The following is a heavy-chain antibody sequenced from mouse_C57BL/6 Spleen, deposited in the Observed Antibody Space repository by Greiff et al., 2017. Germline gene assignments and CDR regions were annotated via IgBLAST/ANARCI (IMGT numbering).Heavy chain of an antibody. D-gene: IGHD2-4*01. CDR3: ANSYDYEDYFDY. J-gene: IGHJ2*01. CDR1: GYSFTSYY. Sequence: VQLQQSGPELVKPGASVKISCKASGYSFTSYYIHWVKQRPGQGLEWIGWIYPGSGNTKYNEKFKGKATLTADPSSSTAYMQLSSLTSEDSAVYYCANSYDYEDYFDYWGQGTTLTVSS. CDR2: IYPGSGNT. V-gene: IGHV1-66*01.